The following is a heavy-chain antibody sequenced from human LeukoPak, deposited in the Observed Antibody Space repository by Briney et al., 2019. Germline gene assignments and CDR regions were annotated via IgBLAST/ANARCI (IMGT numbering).Heavy chain of an antibody. Sequence: GGSLRLSCAASGFTFSSYSMSWVRHAPGKGLEWVSGINWIGGSTGYADSVKGRFTISRDNAKNSLYLQMNSLRAEDTALYYCARYYDYGSGSYTFDFWGQGTLVTVSS. CDR3: ARYYDYGSGSYTFDF. CDR1: GFTFSSYS. J-gene: IGHJ4*02. V-gene: IGHV3-20*04. D-gene: IGHD3-10*01. CDR2: INWIGGST.